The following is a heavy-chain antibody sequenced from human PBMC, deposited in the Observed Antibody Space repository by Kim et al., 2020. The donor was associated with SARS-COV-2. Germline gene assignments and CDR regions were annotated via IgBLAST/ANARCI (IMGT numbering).Heavy chain of an antibody. CDR3: ARQAGSYGYYSYYGMDV. Sequence: SETLSLTCNVSGASMRSSSYFWGWIRQPPGKGLEWIGTIYYSGSTYYNPSLKSRATISVDTSKNQFSLKLSSVTAADTAVYYCARQAGSYGYYSYYGMDVWGAGTTVTVSS. D-gene: IGHD3-16*01. J-gene: IGHJ6*04. CDR2: IYYSGST. CDR1: GASMRSSSYF. V-gene: IGHV4-39*01.